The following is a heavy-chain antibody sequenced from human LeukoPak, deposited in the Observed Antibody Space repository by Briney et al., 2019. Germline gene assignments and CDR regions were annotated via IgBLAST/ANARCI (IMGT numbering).Heavy chain of an antibody. Sequence: GGSLRLSCAASGFTFSSYGMHWVRQAPGKGLEWVAAIWYDGSNKYYADSVKGRFTISRDNSKNTLYLQMNSLRAEDTAVYYCARDHYGMDVWGQGTTVTVSS. CDR1: GFTFSSYG. CDR3: ARDHYGMDV. J-gene: IGHJ6*02. CDR2: IWYDGSNK. V-gene: IGHV3-33*01.